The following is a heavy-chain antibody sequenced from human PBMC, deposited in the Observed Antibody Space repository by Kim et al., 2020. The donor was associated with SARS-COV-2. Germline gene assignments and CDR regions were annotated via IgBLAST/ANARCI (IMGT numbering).Heavy chain of an antibody. Sequence: GGSRRLSCAASGFTFSSYGMHWVRQAPGKGLEWVAIIWYDGTNKYYADSVKGRFTISRDSSKNTLYLQMNSLRAEDTAVYYCARDRLTSMVRGVVDYWGQGTLGTVSS. J-gene: IGHJ4*02. D-gene: IGHD3-10*01. CDR1: GFTFSSYG. CDR3: ARDRLTSMVRGVVDY. CDR2: IWYDGTNK. V-gene: IGHV3-33*01.